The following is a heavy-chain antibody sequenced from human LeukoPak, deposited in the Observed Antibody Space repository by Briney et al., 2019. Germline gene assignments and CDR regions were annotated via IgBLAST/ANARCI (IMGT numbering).Heavy chain of an antibody. D-gene: IGHD5-12*01. V-gene: IGHV3-7*04. CDR2: INEDGSDK. J-gene: IGHJ4*02. CDR1: GFTFSSSW. Sequence: GGSLRLSCAASGFTFSSSWMTWVRQAPGKGLEWVAHINEDGSDKYYVDSVTGRFSISRDNTKNSLYLQMSSLRAEDTAVYYCAGGYRAYDYLDYWGQGTLVTVSS. CDR3: AGGYRAYDYLDY.